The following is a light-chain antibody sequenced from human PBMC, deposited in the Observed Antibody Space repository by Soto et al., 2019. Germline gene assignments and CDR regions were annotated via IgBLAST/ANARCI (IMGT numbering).Light chain of an antibody. J-gene: IGLJ2*01. CDR3: AAWDDSLSAVV. V-gene: IGLV1-47*01. CDR1: TSNIGSNY. CDR2: RNN. Sequence: QAVVTQPPSASGTPGQRVTLSCSGSTSNIGSNYVYWYQQLPGTAPKLLFFRNNQRPSGVPDRFSGSKSGTSASLANSGLRSEDEADYYCAAWDDSLSAVVFGGGTKLTVL.